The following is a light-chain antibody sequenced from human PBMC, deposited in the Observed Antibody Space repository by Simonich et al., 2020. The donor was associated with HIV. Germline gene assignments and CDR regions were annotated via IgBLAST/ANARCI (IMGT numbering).Light chain of an antibody. CDR2: DVS. V-gene: IGLV2-11*01. CDR1: SSDVGGYNY. Sequence: QSALTQPPSASGSPGQSVTISCTGTSSDVGGYNYVSWYQQHPGKAPKLMIYDVSKRPSGVPDRFSGSKSGNTASLTISGLQAEDEADYYCCSYAGIYTFWVFGGGTKLTVL. CDR3: CSYAGIYTFWV. J-gene: IGLJ3*02.